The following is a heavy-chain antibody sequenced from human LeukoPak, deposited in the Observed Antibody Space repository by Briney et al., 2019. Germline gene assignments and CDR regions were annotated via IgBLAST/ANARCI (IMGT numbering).Heavy chain of an antibody. Sequence: SGGSLRLSCAASGFTFSSYAMSWVRQAPGKGLEWVSAISGSGGSTYYADSVKGRFTISRDNSKNTLYLQMNSLRAEDTAVYYCAKGYIAAAEGNWFDPWGQGTLVTVSS. J-gene: IGHJ5*02. V-gene: IGHV3-23*01. D-gene: IGHD6-13*01. CDR3: AKGYIAAAEGNWFDP. CDR2: ISGSGGST. CDR1: GFTFSSYA.